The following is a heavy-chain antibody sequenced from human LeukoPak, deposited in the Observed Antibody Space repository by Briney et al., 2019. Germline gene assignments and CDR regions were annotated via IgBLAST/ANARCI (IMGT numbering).Heavy chain of an antibody. J-gene: IGHJ6*04. CDR1: GLTFSVSA. CDR3: THPAYYYNVDV. Sequence: GGSLRLSCSASGLTFSVSAIHWVRQASGKGLEWDGRIKTKADNYATAYAASVKGRFTISRDDSTNTAYLQMNSLKTEDTAVYYCTHPAYYYNVDVWGKGTTVTVSS. CDR2: IKTKADNYAT. D-gene: IGHD6-25*01. V-gene: IGHV3-73*01.